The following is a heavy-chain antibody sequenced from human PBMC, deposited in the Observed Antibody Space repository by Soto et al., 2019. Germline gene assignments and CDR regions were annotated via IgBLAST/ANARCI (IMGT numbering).Heavy chain of an antibody. CDR3: ANSELLHDFSFDY. J-gene: IGHJ4*02. Sequence: GGSLRLSCAASGFTFSSYAMSWVRQAPGKGLEWVSAISGSGGSTYYADSVKGRFTISGDNSKNTLYLQMNSLRAEDTAVYYCANSELLHDFSFDYWGQGTLVTVSS. D-gene: IGHD1-26*01. V-gene: IGHV3-23*01. CDR1: GFTFSSYA. CDR2: ISGSGGST.